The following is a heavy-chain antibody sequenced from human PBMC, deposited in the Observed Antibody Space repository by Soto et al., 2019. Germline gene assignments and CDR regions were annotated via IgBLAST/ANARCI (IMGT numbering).Heavy chain of an antibody. CDR2: IIPIFGTA. J-gene: IGHJ6*02. CDR1: GGTFSSYA. D-gene: IGHD2-2*02. CDR3: ARVAVVVPAAIRGTSGLVNYYYGMDV. Sequence: GASVKVSCKASGGTFSSYAISCVRQAPGQGLEWMGGIIPIFGTANYAQKFQGRVTITADESTSTAYMELSSLRSEDTAVYYCARVAVVVPAAIRGTSGLVNYYYGMDVWGQGTTVTVSS. V-gene: IGHV1-69*13.